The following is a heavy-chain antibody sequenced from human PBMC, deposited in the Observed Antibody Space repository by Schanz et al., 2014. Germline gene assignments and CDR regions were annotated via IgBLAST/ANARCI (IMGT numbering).Heavy chain of an antibody. CDR1: GFTFTTYR. D-gene: IGHD6-19*01. J-gene: IGHJ4*02. Sequence: VQLVESGGGLVKPGGSLRLSCEASGFTFTTYRMDWVRQAPGKGLEWVAFIRYDGNNKYYADSVKGRFTISRDNSKNTLYLQMNSLRAEDTAVYYCAKDLAVAGDYWGQGTLVTVSS. CDR3: AKDLAVAGDY. V-gene: IGHV3-30*02. CDR2: IRYDGNNK.